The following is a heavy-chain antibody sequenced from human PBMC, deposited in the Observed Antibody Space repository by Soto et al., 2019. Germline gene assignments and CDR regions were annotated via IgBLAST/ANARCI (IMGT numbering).Heavy chain of an antibody. V-gene: IGHV3-53*01. Sequence: LRLSCAASGFTVSSNYMSWVRQAPGKGLEWVSVIYSGGSTYYADSVKGRFTISRDNSKNTLYLQMNSLRAEDTAVYYCARERRYCSSTSCYPMYNWFDPWGQGTLVTVSS. D-gene: IGHD2-2*01. J-gene: IGHJ5*02. CDR3: ARERRYCSSTSCYPMYNWFDP. CDR2: IYSGGST. CDR1: GFTVSSNY.